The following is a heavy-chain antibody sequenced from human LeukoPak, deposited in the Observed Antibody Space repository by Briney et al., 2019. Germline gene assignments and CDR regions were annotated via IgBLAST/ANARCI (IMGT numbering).Heavy chain of an antibody. J-gene: IGHJ6*03. CDR1: GGTFSSYS. V-gene: IGHV1-8*03. Sequence: ASVKVSCKASGGTFSSYSISWVRQATGQGLEWMGWMNPNSGSTGYAQKFQGRVTITRNTSISTAYMELSSLRSEDTAVYYCARGNQAKIQLWLPGYYYYMDVWGKGTTVTVSS. CDR2: MNPNSGST. D-gene: IGHD5-18*01. CDR3: ARGNQAKIQLWLPGYYYYMDV.